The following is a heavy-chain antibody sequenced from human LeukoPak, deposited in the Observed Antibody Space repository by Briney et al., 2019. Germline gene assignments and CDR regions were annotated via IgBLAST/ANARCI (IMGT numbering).Heavy chain of an antibody. J-gene: IGHJ5*02. CDR3: ARLTHYDILTGYYWFDP. CDR1: GGSISSYY. D-gene: IGHD3-9*01. CDR2: IYSSGST. Sequence: SETLSLTCTVSGGSISSYYWTWIRQPPGKGLEWIGNIYSSGSTYYNPSLKSRVTISVDTSKNQFSLKLSSVTAADTAVYYCARLTHYDILTGYYWFDPWGQGTLVTVSS. V-gene: IGHV4-59*04.